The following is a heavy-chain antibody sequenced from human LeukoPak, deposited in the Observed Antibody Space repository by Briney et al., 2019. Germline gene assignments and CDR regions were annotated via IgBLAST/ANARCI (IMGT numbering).Heavy chain of an antibody. CDR3: AREGIVESFDI. CDR1: GGSISSYY. CDR2: IYYSGST. J-gene: IGHJ3*02. V-gene: IGHV4-59*01. Sequence: SETLSLTCTVSGGSISSYYWSWIRQPPGKGLEWIGYIYYSGSTNYNPSLKSRVTISVDTSKNQFSLKLSTVTAADTAVYYCAREGIVESFDIWGQGTMVTVSS. D-gene: IGHD2-15*01.